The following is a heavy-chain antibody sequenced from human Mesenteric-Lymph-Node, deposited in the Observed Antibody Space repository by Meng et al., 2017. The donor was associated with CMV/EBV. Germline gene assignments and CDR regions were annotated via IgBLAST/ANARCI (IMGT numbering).Heavy chain of an antibody. D-gene: IGHD4-11*01. CDR2: VNPTVGGT. CDR1: GYTFTDHY. Sequence: ASVKVSCKTSGYTFTDHYIHWVRQAPGQGLEWLGLVNPTVGGTSFAQKVQGRVTMTRDTSTSTVYMDLSNLRSEDTAVYYCARVGYSNYDAIDCWGQGTLVTVSS. CDR3: ARVGYSNYDAIDC. V-gene: IGHV1-46*01. J-gene: IGHJ4*02.